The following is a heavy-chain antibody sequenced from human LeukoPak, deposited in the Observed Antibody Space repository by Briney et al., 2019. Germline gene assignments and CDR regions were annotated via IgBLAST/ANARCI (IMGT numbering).Heavy chain of an antibody. CDR1: GFTFSSYG. Sequence: GGSLRLSCAASGFTFSSYGMHWVRQAPGKGLEWVAFIRYDGSNKYYADSVKGRFTISRDNSKNTLYLQMNSLRAEDTAVYYCAKDFTLLMVYPNWFDPWGQGTLVTVYS. D-gene: IGHD2-8*01. CDR2: IRYDGSNK. CDR3: AKDFTLLMVYPNWFDP. J-gene: IGHJ5*02. V-gene: IGHV3-30*02.